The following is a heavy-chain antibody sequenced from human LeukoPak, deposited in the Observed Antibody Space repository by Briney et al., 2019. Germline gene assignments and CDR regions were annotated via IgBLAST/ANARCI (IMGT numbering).Heavy chain of an antibody. Sequence: GGSLRLSCAASGFSLRDYSMGWVRQAPGKGLEWVSSISSSSRYTFYVDSVKGRFTISRDNAKNSLYLQMNSLRVEDTAVYYCARDEARGYDFRPQDHWGQGTLVSVSS. D-gene: IGHD3-3*01. CDR2: ISSSSRYT. V-gene: IGHV3-21*01. CDR1: GFSLRDYS. CDR3: ARDEARGYDFRPQDH. J-gene: IGHJ4*02.